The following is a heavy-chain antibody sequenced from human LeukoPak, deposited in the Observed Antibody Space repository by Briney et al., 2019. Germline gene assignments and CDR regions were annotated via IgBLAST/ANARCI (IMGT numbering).Heavy chain of an antibody. V-gene: IGHV3-23*01. J-gene: IGHJ5*02. D-gene: IGHD4-17*01. Sequence: GGSLRLSCAASGFTFSNYAMNWVRQAPGKGLEWVSAISGNGGSTYYADSVKGRFTISRDNSKNTLYLQMNSLRAEDTAVYYCAKDPTTVTTFYWFDPWGQGALVTVSS. CDR2: ISGNGGST. CDR1: GFTFSNYA. CDR3: AKDPTTVTTFYWFDP.